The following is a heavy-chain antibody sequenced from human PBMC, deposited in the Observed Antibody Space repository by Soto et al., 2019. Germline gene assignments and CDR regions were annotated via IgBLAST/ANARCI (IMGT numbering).Heavy chain of an antibody. J-gene: IGHJ5*02. CDR1: GGTFSSYA. V-gene: IGHV1-69*13. CDR3: ARYYYYGSGSYPPDNWFDP. D-gene: IGHD3-10*01. Sequence: VASVKVSCKASGGTFSSYAISWVRQAPGQGLEWMGGIIPIFGTANYAQKFQGRVTITADESTSTAYMELSSLRSEDTAVYYCARYYYYGSGSYPPDNWFDPWGQGTLVTVSS. CDR2: IIPIFGTA.